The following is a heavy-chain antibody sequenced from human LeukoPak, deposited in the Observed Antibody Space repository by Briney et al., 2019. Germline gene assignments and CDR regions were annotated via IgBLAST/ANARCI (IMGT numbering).Heavy chain of an antibody. CDR1: GGSISSYY. D-gene: IGHD2-2*01. CDR3: ARDPGGQLLHNWFDP. J-gene: IGHJ5*02. Sequence: SETPSLTCTVSGGSISSYYWRWVRPPPGKGLEWIGRIYTSGSTNYNPSLKSRVTMSVDTSKNQFSLKLSSVTAADTAVYYCARDPGGQLLHNWFDPWGQGTLVTVSS. CDR2: IYTSGST. V-gene: IGHV4-4*07.